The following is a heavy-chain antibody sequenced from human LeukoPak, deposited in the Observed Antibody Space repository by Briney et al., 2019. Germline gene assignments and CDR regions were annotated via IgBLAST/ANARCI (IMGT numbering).Heavy chain of an antibody. Sequence: GGSLRLSCIGSTFTFSDYGMHWVRQAPGKGLEWVAVISYDGSNKYYADSVKGRFTISRDNSKNTLYLQMNSLRAEDTAVYYCARDLRIAAAGTSDYWGQGTLVTVSS. CDR2: ISYDGSNK. V-gene: IGHV3-30*19. CDR3: ARDLRIAAAGTSDY. CDR1: TFTFSDYG. D-gene: IGHD6-13*01. J-gene: IGHJ4*02.